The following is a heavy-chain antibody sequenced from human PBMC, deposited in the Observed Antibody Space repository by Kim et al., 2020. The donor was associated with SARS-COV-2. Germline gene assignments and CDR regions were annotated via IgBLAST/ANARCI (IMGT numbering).Heavy chain of an antibody. D-gene: IGHD6-13*01. CDR2: ISASGGGT. V-gene: IGHV3-23*01. CDR3: AKADIAAVASEYFQH. Sequence: GGSLRLSCAASGFTFSSYAMSWVRQAPGKGLEWVSAISASGGGTYYADSVKGRFTISRDNSKNTLYLEMNTLRAEDTALYYCAKADIAAVASEYFQHWGQGTLVTVSS. J-gene: IGHJ1*01. CDR1: GFTFSSYA.